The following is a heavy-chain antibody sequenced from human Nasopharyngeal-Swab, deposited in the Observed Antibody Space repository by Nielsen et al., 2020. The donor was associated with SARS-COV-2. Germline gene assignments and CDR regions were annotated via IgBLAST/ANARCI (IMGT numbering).Heavy chain of an antibody. D-gene: IGHD2-8*02. V-gene: IGHV4-39*01. CDR1: GGSIRSGGYY. CDR3: ARHYSWFMNYYYYGMDV. CDR2: IYYSGST. J-gene: IGHJ6*02. Sequence: SATLSLTCAVSGGSIRSGGYYWSWIRQPPGKGLEWIGYIYYSGSTYYNPSLKSRVTISVDTSKNQFSLKLSSVTAADTAVYYCARHYSWFMNYYYYGMDVWGQGTTVTVSS.